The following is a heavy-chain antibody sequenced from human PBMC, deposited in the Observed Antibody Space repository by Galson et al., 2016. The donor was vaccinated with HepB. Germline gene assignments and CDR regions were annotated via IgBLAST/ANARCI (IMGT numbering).Heavy chain of an antibody. J-gene: IGHJ3*01. CDR2: ISYDGINK. CDR1: GFTFSNYG. Sequence: SLRLSCAGSGFTFSNYGMHWVRQAPGKGLEWVAAISYDGINKDYADSVKGRFTITRDNSKNKVYLQMNSLRADDTAVYYCAKALVIMVVVADAFDFWGQGTLVTFSS. CDR3: AKALVIMVVVADAFDF. D-gene: IGHD3-22*01. V-gene: IGHV3-30*18.